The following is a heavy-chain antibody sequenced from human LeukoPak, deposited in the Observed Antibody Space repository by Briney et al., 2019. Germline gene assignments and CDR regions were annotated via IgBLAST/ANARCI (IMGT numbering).Heavy chain of an antibody. J-gene: IGHJ4*02. D-gene: IGHD3-10*01. Sequence: SETLSLTCTVSGGSISSGGYYWSWIRQHPGKGLEWIGYIYYSGSTYYNPSLKSRVTISVDTSKNQFSLKLSSVTAADTAVYYCARERGGWGHAGYFDYWGQGTLVTVSS. V-gene: IGHV4-31*03. CDR2: IYYSGST. CDR1: GGSISSGGYY. CDR3: ARERGGWGHAGYFDY.